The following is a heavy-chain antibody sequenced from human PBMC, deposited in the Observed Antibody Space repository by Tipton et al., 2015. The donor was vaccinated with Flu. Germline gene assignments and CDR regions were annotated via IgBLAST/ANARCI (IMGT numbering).Heavy chain of an antibody. V-gene: IGHV3-21*01. D-gene: IGHD5-24*01. CDR1: GFTFSSYS. CDR3: ARDGGYNYGRRGHFDY. Sequence: VQLVQSGGGLVKPGGSLRLSCAASGFTFSSYSMNWVRQAPGKGLEWVSSISSSSSYIYYADSVKGRFTISRDNAKNSLYLQMNSLRAEDTAAYYCARDGGYNYGRRGHFDYWGQGTLVTVSS. J-gene: IGHJ4*02. CDR2: ISSSSSYI.